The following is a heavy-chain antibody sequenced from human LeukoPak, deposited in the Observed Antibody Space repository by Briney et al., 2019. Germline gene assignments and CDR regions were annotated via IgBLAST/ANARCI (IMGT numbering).Heavy chain of an antibody. CDR2: ISAYNGNT. D-gene: IGHD3-10*01. CDR3: ASPGVRGVITAPFDY. V-gene: IGHV1-18*01. Sequence: ASVKVSCKASGYTFTSYGISWVRQAPGQGLEWMGWISAYNGNTTYAQKLQGRVTMTTDTSTSTAYMELRSLRSDDTAVYYCASPGVRGVITAPFDYWGQGTLVTVSS. CDR1: GYTFTSYG. J-gene: IGHJ4*02.